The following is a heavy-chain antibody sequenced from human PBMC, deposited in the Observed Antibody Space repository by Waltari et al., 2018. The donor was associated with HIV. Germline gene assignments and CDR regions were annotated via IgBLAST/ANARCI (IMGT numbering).Heavy chain of an antibody. Sequence: EVQLVESGGGLVQPGGSLRLSCAGSGFRFSGYWMHWVRQGPGKGPVWVARINSDVSRTNYADSVKGRFTISRDNAKNTVYLQMNRLRADDTPVYFCAREGATSGSYFFDYWGQGTLVTFSS. CDR3: AREGATSGSYFFDY. CDR2: INSDVSRT. V-gene: IGHV3-74*01. CDR1: GFRFSGYW. J-gene: IGHJ4*02. D-gene: IGHD1-26*01.